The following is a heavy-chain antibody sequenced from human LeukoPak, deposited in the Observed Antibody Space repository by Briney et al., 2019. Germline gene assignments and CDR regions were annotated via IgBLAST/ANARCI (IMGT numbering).Heavy chain of an antibody. D-gene: IGHD2-2*01. J-gene: IGHJ4*02. V-gene: IGHV4-59*01. CDR3: ARVGLPPWGDCSSTSCYAYEFDY. CDR1: GGSISSYY. CDR2: IYYSGST. Sequence: NPSETLSLTCTVSGGSISSYYWSWIRQPPGKGLEWIGYIYYSGSTNYNPSLKSRVTISVDTSKNQFSLKLSSVTAADTAVYYCARVGLPPWGDCSSTSCYAYEFDYWGQGTLVTVSS.